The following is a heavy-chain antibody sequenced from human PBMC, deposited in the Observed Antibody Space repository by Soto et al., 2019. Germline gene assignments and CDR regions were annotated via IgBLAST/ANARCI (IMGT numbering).Heavy chain of an antibody. CDR1: GFTFSSYA. D-gene: IGHD3-3*01. CDR2: ISGSGGST. V-gene: IGHV3-23*01. Sequence: GGSLRLSCAASGFTFSSYAMSWVRQAPGKGLEWVSAISGSGGSTYYADSVKGRFTISRDNSKNTLYLQMNSLRAEDTAVYYFAKGHGVVLGKKGFAPWGKEPLLTISS. J-gene: IGHJ5*02. CDR3: AKGHGVVLGKKGFAP.